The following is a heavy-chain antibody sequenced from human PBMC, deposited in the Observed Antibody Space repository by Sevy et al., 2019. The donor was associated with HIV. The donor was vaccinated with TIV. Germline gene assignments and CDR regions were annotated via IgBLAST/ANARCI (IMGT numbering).Heavy chain of an antibody. CDR3: ARSGFLEWAGSTRGPRNWFDP. J-gene: IGHJ5*02. CDR1: GGSMRNFY. CDR2: IYYSGST. V-gene: IGHV4-59*13. Sequence: SETLSLTCSVSGGSMRNFYWSWIRQPPGKGLEWIGNIYYSGSTNYNPSLKSRVTMSVDTSKNQFSLKLSSGTAADTAVYYCARSGFLEWAGSTRGPRNWFDPWGQGTLVTVSS. D-gene: IGHD3-3*01.